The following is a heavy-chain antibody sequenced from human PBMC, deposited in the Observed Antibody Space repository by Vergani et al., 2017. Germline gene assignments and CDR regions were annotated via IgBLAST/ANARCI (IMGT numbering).Heavy chain of an antibody. Sequence: QVQLVQSGAEGKKPGSSVKVSCKASGGTFSSYAISWVRQAPGQGLEWMGGMISLLGTANYAQKYQGRVKITADESTSTAYMELSSLRSEDTAVYYCARDLDYYDSSGCQGSPSYYYYYGMDVWGQGTTVTVSS. D-gene: IGHD3-22*01. J-gene: IGHJ6*02. CDR3: ARDLDYYDSSGCQGSPSYYYYYGMDV. CDR2: MISLLGTA. CDR1: GGTFSSYA. V-gene: IGHV1-69*12.